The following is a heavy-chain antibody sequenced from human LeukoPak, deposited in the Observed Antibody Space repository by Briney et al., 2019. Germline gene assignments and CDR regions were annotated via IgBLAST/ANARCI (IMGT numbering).Heavy chain of an antibody. D-gene: IGHD3-10*01. Sequence: SVKVSRKASGGTFSSYGISWVRQAPGQGLEWMGRIIPIFGIANYAQKFQGRVAITADKSTSTAYMELSSLTSEGTAVYYCARDQNSYGSGSYPDYWGQGTLVTVSS. V-gene: IGHV1-69*04. J-gene: IGHJ4*02. CDR3: ARDQNSYGSGSYPDY. CDR1: GGTFSSYG. CDR2: IIPIFGIA.